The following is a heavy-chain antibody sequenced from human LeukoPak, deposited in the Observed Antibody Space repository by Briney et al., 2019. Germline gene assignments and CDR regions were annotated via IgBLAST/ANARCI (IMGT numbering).Heavy chain of an antibody. Sequence: QSGGSLRLSCAASGLTFSSYAMSWVRQAPGKGLEWVPAISGSGGSTYYADSVKGRSTISRDNSKNTLYLQMNSLRAEDTAVYYCAKGSSSTQTIDYWGQGTLVTVSS. CDR3: AKGSSSTQTIDY. V-gene: IGHV3-23*01. J-gene: IGHJ4*02. CDR1: GLTFSSYA. CDR2: ISGSGGST. D-gene: IGHD6-6*01.